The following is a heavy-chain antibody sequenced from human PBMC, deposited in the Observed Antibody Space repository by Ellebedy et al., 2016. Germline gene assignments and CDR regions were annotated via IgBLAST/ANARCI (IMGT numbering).Heavy chain of an antibody. Sequence: SVKVSXXASGGTFSTYGINWVRQAPGQGLEWMGGIIPVFRTPNYAQKFQGKVTITADESMSTVYLELISLRPEDTAVYYCARDRLAVGLNPGSPDHHHYCMDVWGKGTTVTVSS. V-gene: IGHV1-69*13. D-gene: IGHD1-14*01. J-gene: IGHJ6*03. CDR1: GGTFSTYG. CDR3: ARDRLAVGLNPGSPDHHHYCMDV. CDR2: IIPVFRTP.